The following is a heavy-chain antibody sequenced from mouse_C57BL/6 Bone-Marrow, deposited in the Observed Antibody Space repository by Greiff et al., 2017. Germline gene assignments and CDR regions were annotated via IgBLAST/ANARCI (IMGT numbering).Heavy chain of an antibody. CDR1: GFPFTDYY. J-gene: IGHJ4*01. D-gene: IGHD2-4*01. V-gene: IGHV7-3*01. CDR2: IRNKANGYTT. CDR3: AIFYYDYEWAMDY. Sequence: EVMLVESGGGLVQPGGSLSLSCAASGFPFTDYYMSWVRQPPGTALEWLGFIRNKANGYTTEYSASVKGRFTLSRDNSQSILYLQMNALSAEDSATYYCAIFYYDYEWAMDYWGQGTSVTVSS.